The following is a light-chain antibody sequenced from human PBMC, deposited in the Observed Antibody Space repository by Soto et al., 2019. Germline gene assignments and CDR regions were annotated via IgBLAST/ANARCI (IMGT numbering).Light chain of an antibody. J-gene: IGKJ1*01. CDR2: EAS. V-gene: IGKV1-5*03. CDR3: QQYNGFWT. CDR1: QSISDL. Sequence: DIQMTQSPSTLSASVGDRVTITCRASQSISDLLAWYQQKPGKAPKLLIYEASNLKSGVPSRFSGSGSGTEYTLTISSLQRDDFASYYCQQYNGFWTFGQGTKVEIK.